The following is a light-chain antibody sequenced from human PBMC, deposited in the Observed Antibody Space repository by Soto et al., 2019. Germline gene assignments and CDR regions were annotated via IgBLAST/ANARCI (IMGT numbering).Light chain of an antibody. J-gene: IGKJ4*01. Sequence: ESVLTQSPGTLSLTPGERAPLSCRASESVGSNFLAWYQQIPGQAPRLLIYGASTRATGIPDRFSVSGSGTDFTLTISRLEPEDFAVYYCQQYGSSPITFGGGTKVDIK. V-gene: IGKV3-20*01. CDR2: GAS. CDR3: QQYGSSPIT. CDR1: ESVGSNF.